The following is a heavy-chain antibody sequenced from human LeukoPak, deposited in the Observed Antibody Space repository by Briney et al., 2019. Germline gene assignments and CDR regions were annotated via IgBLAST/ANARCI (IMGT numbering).Heavy chain of an antibody. D-gene: IGHD3-22*01. J-gene: IGHJ4*02. Sequence: GRSLRLSCAASGFTFSSYAMHWVRQAPGKGLEWVAVISYDGSNKYYADSVKGRFTISRDNSKNTLYLQMNSLRAEDTAVYYCARAFYYYDSSGYCGYWGQGTLVTVS. V-gene: IGHV3-30-3*01. CDR3: ARAFYYYDSSGYCGY. CDR1: GFTFSSYA. CDR2: ISYDGSNK.